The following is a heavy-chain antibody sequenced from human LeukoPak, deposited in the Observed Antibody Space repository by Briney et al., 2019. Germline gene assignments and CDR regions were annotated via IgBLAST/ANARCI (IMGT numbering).Heavy chain of an antibody. D-gene: IGHD6-6*01. Sequence: SETLSLTCTVSGYSISSGYYWGWIRQPPGKGLEWIGSIYYSGSTYYNPSLKSRVTISVDTSKNQFSLKLSSVTAADTAVYYCASQARRLYYYYMDVWGKGTTVTVSS. CDR2: IYYSGST. J-gene: IGHJ6*03. CDR1: GYSISSGYY. V-gene: IGHV4-38-2*02. CDR3: ASQARRLYYYYMDV.